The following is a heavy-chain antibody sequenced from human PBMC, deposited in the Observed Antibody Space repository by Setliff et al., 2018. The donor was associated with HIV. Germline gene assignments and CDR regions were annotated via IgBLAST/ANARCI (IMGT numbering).Heavy chain of an antibody. J-gene: IGHJ5*02. CDR2: IYHSGST. V-gene: IGHV4-38-2*02. Sequence: PSETLSLTCAVSGYSISSGYYWGWIRQPPGKGLEWIGSIYHSGSTYYNPSLKSQVTISLDTSKNQFSLKLSSVTAADTAVYYCARDIQAAGTGWFDPWGQGTLVTVS. D-gene: IGHD6-13*01. CDR1: GYSISSGYY. CDR3: ARDIQAAGTGWFDP.